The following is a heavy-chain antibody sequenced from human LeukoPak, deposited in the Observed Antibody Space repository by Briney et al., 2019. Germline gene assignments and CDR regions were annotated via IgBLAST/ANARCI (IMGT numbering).Heavy chain of an antibody. CDR2: INHRGDT. CDR3: ARGPTISETGYFDY. Sequence: SETLSLTCAVYGGSFSSYYWSWIRQSPGRGLEWIAEINHRGDTNYNPSVKSRVTISVDTSKNQFSLKVTSLTAADTAVYYCARGPTISETGYFDYWGQGTLVTVSS. V-gene: IGHV4-34*01. CDR1: GGSFSSYY. D-gene: IGHD1-1*01. J-gene: IGHJ4*03.